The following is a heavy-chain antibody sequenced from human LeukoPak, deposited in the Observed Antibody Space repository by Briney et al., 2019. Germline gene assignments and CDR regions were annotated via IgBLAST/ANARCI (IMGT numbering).Heavy chain of an antibody. CDR2: ISSSSSYI. J-gene: IGHJ4*02. CDR1: GFTFSNYA. CDR3: ARDSCSSTSCYDY. V-gene: IGHV3-21*01. D-gene: IGHD2-2*01. Sequence: GGSLRLSCAASGFTFSNYAMSWVRQAPGKGLEWVSSISSSSSYIYYAVSVKGRFTISRDNAKNSLNLQMNSLRAEDTAVYYCARDSCSSTSCYDYWGQGTLVTVSS.